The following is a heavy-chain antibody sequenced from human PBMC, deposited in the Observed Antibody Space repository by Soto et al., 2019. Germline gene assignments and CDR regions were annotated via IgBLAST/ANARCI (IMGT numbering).Heavy chain of an antibody. CDR3: ARGRKQLVRYNWFDP. V-gene: IGHV4-34*01. Sequence: QVQLQQWGAGLLKPSETLSLTCAVYGGSFSGYYWSWIRQPPGKGLEWIGEINHSGSTNYNPSLKSRVTISVDTSKNQFSLKLSSVTAADTAVYYCARGRKQLVRYNWFDPWGQGTLVTVSS. CDR2: INHSGST. D-gene: IGHD6-13*01. CDR1: GGSFSGYY. J-gene: IGHJ5*02.